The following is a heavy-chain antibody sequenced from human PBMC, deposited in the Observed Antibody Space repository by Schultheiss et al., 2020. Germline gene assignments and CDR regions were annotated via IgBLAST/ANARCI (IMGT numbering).Heavy chain of an antibody. CDR2: ISGSAGST. V-gene: IGHV3-23*01. CDR1: GGSISSYY. J-gene: IGHJ6*03. D-gene: IGHD3-22*01. Sequence: ETLSLTCTVSGGSISSYYWSWIRQPPGKGLEWVSAISGSAGSTYYADSVKGRFTISRDNSKNTLYLQMNSLRAEDTAVYYCARAYDSSGYYYYYMDVWGKGTTVTVSS. CDR3: ARAYDSSGYYYYYMDV.